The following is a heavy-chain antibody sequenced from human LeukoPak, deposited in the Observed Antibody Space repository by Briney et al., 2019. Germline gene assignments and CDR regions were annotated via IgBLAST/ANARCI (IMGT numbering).Heavy chain of an antibody. D-gene: IGHD5-18*01. V-gene: IGHV4-59*08. CDR2: IYYSGST. J-gene: IGHJ6*02. CDR1: GGSISSYY. Sequence: SETLSLTCTVSGGSISSYYWSWIRQPPGKGLEWIGYIYYSGSTNYNPSLKSRVTISVDTSKNQFSLKLSSVTAADTAVYYCATSNRIQPCYYYGMDVWGQGTTVTVSS. CDR3: ATSNRIQPCYYYGMDV.